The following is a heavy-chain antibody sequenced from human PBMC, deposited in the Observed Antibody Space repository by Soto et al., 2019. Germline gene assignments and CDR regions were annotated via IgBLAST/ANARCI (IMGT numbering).Heavy chain of an antibody. CDR1: GFTFSSYA. Sequence: EVQLLESGGGLVQPGGSLRLSCAASGFTFSSYAMSWVRQAPGKGLEWVSAISGSGGSTYYADSVKGRFTISSDNSKNTLYLQMNSLRAEDTAVYYFANSAVLRFLEWLAGNDFDYWGQGTLVTVSS. CDR3: ANSAVLRFLEWLAGNDFDY. CDR2: ISGSGGST. J-gene: IGHJ4*02. D-gene: IGHD3-3*01. V-gene: IGHV3-23*01.